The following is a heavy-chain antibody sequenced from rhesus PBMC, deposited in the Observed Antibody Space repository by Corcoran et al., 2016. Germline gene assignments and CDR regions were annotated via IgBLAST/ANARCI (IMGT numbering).Heavy chain of an antibody. CDR3: ARGGYFDY. CDR1: GFSLTTSGMG. J-gene: IGHJ4*01. Sequence: QVTLKESGPALVKPTQTLTLTCTFSGFSLTTSGMGVGLIRQPPGQALAWLALIYCDDDKRYSTSLKSRLTIAKDTSKNQVVLTMTNMDPVDTATYYCARGGYFDYWGQGVLVTVSS. CDR2: IYCDDDK. V-gene: IGHV2-174*01.